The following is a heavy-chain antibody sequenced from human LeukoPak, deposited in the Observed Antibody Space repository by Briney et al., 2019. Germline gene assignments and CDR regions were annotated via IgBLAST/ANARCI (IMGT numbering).Heavy chain of an antibody. CDR1: GFTFSSYG. CDR2: ISYDGSNK. CDR3: AKDSEYSR. V-gene: IGHV3-30*18. Sequence: GGSLRLSCAASGFTFSSYGMHWVRQAPGKGLEWVAVISYDGSNKYYADSVKGRFTISRDNSKNTLYLQMNSLRAEDTAVYYCAKDSEYSRWGQGTLVTVSS. D-gene: IGHD6-6*01. J-gene: IGHJ4*02.